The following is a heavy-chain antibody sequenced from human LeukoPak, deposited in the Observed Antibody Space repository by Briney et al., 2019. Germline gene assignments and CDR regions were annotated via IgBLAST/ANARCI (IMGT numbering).Heavy chain of an antibody. CDR1: GFTFSSYG. V-gene: IGHV3-30*02. CDR3: ARPGAQWLVSGFLDY. J-gene: IGHJ4*02. D-gene: IGHD3-3*01. CDR2: IRYDGSNK. Sequence: GGSLRLSCAASGFTFSSYGMHWVRQAPGKGLEWVAFIRYDGSNKYYADSVKGRFTISRDNSKNTLYLQMNSLRAEDTAVYYCARPGAQWLVSGFLDYWGQGTLVTVSS.